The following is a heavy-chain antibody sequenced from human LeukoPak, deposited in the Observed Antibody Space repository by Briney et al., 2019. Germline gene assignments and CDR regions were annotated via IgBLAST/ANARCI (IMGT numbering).Heavy chain of an antibody. D-gene: IGHD3-10*01. CDR3: AATMITMVRGVIEY. CDR2: IYTSGST. J-gene: IGHJ4*02. CDR1: GGSISSYY. V-gene: IGHV4-4*09. Sequence: PSETLSLTCTVSGGSISSYYWSWIRQPPGKGLEWIGYIYTSGSTNYNPSLKSRVTISVDTSKNQFSLKLSSVTAADTAVYYCAATMITMVRGVIEYWGQGTLVTVSS.